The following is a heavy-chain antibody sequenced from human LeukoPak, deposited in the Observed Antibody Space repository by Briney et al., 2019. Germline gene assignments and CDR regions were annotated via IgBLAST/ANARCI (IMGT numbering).Heavy chain of an antibody. Sequence: PGGSLRLSCVASGFPFSDYYMSWIRQPPGKGLEWIGEINHSGSTNYNPSLKSRVTISVDTSKNQFSLKLSSVTAADTAVYYCARGLAAWGQGTLVTVSS. V-gene: IGHV4-34*01. CDR1: GFPFSDYY. J-gene: IGHJ4*02. D-gene: IGHD6-19*01. CDR3: ARGLAA. CDR2: INHSGST.